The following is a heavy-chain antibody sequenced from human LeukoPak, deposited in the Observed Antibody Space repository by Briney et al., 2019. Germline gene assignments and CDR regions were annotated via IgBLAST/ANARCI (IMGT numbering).Heavy chain of an antibody. D-gene: IGHD6-19*01. V-gene: IGHV3-23*01. J-gene: IGHJ4*02. CDR1: GFTFSSYA. CDR2: ISGSGGST. Sequence: GGSLRLSCAASGFTFSSYAMSWVRQAPGKGLEWVSAISGSGGSTYYANSVKGRFTISRDNSKNTLYLQMNSLRAEDTAVYYCAKDSYSSGWYIFPFDYWGQGTLVTVSS. CDR3: AKDSYSSGWYIFPFDY.